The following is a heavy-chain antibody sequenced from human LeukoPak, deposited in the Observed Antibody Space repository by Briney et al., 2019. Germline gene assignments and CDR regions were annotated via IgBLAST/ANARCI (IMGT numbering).Heavy chain of an antibody. J-gene: IGHJ4*02. D-gene: IGHD6-13*01. Sequence: GGSLRLSCVASGFTVSSNYMSWVRQAPGKGLEWVSVIYSGGSTYYADSVKGRFTISRDNSKNTLYLQMNSLRAEDTAVYYCARVLAAAGLYVFDYWGQGTLVTVSS. CDR3: ARVLAAAGLYVFDY. V-gene: IGHV3-53*01. CDR2: IYSGGST. CDR1: GFTVSSNY.